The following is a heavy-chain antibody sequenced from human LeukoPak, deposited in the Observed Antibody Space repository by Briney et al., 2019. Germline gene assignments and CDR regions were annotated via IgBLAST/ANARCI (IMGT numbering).Heavy chain of an antibody. V-gene: IGHV3-23*01. CDR2: ISGSGGST. D-gene: IGHD3-3*01. Sequence: GGSLRLSCAASGFTFSSYAMSWVRQAPGKGLEWVSAISGSGGSTYYADSVKGRFTISRDNAKNSLYLQMNSLRAEDTAVYYCARGGYDFWSGYYMNNGDYWGQGTLVTVSS. J-gene: IGHJ4*02. CDR1: GFTFSSYA. CDR3: ARGGYDFWSGYYMNNGDY.